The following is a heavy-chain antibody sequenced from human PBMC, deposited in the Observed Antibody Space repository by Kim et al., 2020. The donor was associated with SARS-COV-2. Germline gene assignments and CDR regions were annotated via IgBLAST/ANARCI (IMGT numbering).Heavy chain of an antibody. J-gene: IGHJ4*02. CDR3: AKDSDYDSSGQEGY. CDR2: ISGSGGST. D-gene: IGHD3-22*01. CDR1: GFTFSSYA. V-gene: IGHV3-23*01. Sequence: GGSLRLSCAASGFTFSSYAMSWVRQAPGKGLEWVSAISGSGGSTYYADSVKGRFTISRDNSKNTLYLQMNSLRAEDTAVYYCAKDSDYDSSGQEGYWGQGTLVTVSS.